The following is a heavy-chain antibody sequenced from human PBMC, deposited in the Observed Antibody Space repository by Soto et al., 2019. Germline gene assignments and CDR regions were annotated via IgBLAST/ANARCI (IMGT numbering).Heavy chain of an antibody. CDR1: GFTFSSYW. V-gene: IGHV3-74*01. CDR2: INSDGSST. CDR3: ARTSLVVPAATREDY. Sequence: EVQLMESGGGLVQPGGSLRLSCAASGFTFSSYWMHWVRQAPGKGLVWVSRINSDGSSTSYADSVKGRFTISRDNAKNTVYLQMTSLRAEDTAVYYCARTSLVVPAATREDYWGQGTLVTVSS. J-gene: IGHJ4*02. D-gene: IGHD2-15*01.